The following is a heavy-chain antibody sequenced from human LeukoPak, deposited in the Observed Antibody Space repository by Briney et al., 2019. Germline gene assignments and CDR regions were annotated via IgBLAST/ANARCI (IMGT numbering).Heavy chain of an antibody. CDR2: ISWNSVRI. Sequence: GGSLRLSCAASGFTFDDYAMHWVRQAPGRGLEWVSGISWNSVRIDYADSVKGRFTISRDNAKNSLYLQMSSLRAEDAALYYCAKDMGGGNSGFVAFDIWGQGTMVTVSS. D-gene: IGHD4-23*01. CDR1: GFTFDDYA. J-gene: IGHJ3*02. V-gene: IGHV3-9*01. CDR3: AKDMGGGNSGFVAFDI.